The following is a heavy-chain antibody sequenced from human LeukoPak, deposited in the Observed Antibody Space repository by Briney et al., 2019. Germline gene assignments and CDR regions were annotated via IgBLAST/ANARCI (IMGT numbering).Heavy chain of an antibody. CDR1: GGSISSGGYY. J-gene: IGHJ4*02. CDR2: IYHSGST. CDR3: ARGGDVITAVGTRTPFDY. V-gene: IGHV4-30-2*01. D-gene: IGHD6-13*01. Sequence: SETLSLTCTVSGGSISSGGYYWSWIRQPPGKGLEWIGYIYHSGSTYYNPSLKSRVTISVDRSKNQFSLKLSSVTAADTAAYYCARGGDVITAVGTRTPFDYWGQGTLVTVSS.